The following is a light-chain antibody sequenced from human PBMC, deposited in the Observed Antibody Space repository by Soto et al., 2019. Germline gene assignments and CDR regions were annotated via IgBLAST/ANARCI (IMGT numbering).Light chain of an antibody. CDR3: QQYHNWPLT. Sequence: EIMMTQSPATLSVSPGERATLSCWASQSVSSNLAWYQQKPGQAPRLLIHSASTRDTGVPARFSGSGSGTDFTLTISSLQSEDSAVYHCQQYHNWPLTSGGGTKVEIK. CDR1: QSVSSN. CDR2: SAS. V-gene: IGKV3-15*01. J-gene: IGKJ4*01.